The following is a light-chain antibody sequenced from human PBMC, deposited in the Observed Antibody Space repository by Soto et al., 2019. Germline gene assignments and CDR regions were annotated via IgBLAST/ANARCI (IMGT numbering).Light chain of an antibody. V-gene: IGKV3-15*01. Sequence: EILLTQSPGALAVSLGEVATLSCRASQSVRDNLAWYQQKPGQAPRLLIYRASIRATGVPARFSGSGSGTEFTLTISGLQSEDVSIYFCQHYNFWPHSFGQGTKVEIK. CDR3: QHYNFWPHS. CDR1: QSVRDN. J-gene: IGKJ2*01. CDR2: RAS.